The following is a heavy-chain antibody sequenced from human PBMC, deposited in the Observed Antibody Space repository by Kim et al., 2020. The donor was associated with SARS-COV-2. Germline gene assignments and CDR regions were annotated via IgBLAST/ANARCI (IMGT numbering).Heavy chain of an antibody. CDR3: ARGDYYDNSDYSGLSEYFQH. CDR1: GYSFTTYW. J-gene: IGHJ1*01. V-gene: IGHV5-10-1*01. D-gene: IGHD3-22*01. Sequence: GESLKISCKGSGYSFTTYWINWVRQMPGKGLEWMGRIDPSDSYTNYSPSFQGHVTISADKSISTAYLQWSCLKASDTAMYYCARGDYYDNSDYSGLSEYFQHWGQGTLVTVSS. CDR2: IDPSDSYT.